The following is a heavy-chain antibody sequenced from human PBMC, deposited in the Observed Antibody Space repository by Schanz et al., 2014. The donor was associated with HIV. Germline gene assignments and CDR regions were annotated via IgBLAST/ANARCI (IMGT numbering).Heavy chain of an antibody. CDR3: ARSYYYDGSPLPLDS. V-gene: IGHV4-34*01. J-gene: IGHJ4*02. CDR2: INHSGNT. Sequence: QVQLQQWGAGQLKISETLSLTCGVYGGSFRSYYWSWIRQPPGKGLEWIGKINHSGNTNYNPSLKSRVTISVDTFKNQFSLKMSSVTAADTAVYYCARSYYYDGSPLPLDSWGQGTLVTVSS. D-gene: IGHD3-22*01. CDR1: GGSFRSYY.